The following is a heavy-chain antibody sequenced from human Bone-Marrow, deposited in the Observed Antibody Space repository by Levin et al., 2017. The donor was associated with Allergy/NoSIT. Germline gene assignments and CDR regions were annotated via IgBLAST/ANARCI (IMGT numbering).Heavy chain of an antibody. J-gene: IGHJ6*02. Sequence: GGSLRLSCAASGFTFSSYAMHWVRQAPGKGLEWVAVISYDGSNKYYADSVKGRFTISRDNSKNTLYLQMNSLRAEDTAVYYCARDGDRGVPAATWYYDYGMDVWGQGTTVTVSS. CDR2: ISYDGSNK. CDR1: GFTFSSYA. V-gene: IGHV3-30*04. CDR3: ARDGDRGVPAATWYYDYGMDV. D-gene: IGHD2-2*01.